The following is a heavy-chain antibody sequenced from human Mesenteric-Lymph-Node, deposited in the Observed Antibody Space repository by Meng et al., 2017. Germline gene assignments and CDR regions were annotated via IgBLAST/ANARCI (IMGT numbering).Heavy chain of an antibody. J-gene: IGHJ4*02. CDR2: ISDIGVNT. CDR3: AKLALGVVGAPDNFDF. Sequence: GESLKISCAASGFTFSSYAMSWVRQAPGKGLEWVSTISDIGVNTYYADSVEGRFTISRDDSKNTLYLQMNSLRAEDTAVYYCAKLALGVVGAPDNFDFWGQGTLVTVSS. V-gene: IGHV3-23*01. D-gene: IGHD1-26*01. CDR1: GFTFSSYA.